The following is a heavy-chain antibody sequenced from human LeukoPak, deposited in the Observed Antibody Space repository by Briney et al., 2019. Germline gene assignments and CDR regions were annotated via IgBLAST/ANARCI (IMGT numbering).Heavy chain of an antibody. D-gene: IGHD3-22*01. V-gene: IGHV3-23*01. CDR1: GFTFSSCA. CDR3: ARDYYDSSGYYGVDY. J-gene: IGHJ4*02. CDR2: ISGRGGTT. Sequence: GGSLRLSCAASGFTFSSCAMSWVRQAPGKGLEWVSVISGRGGTTHYADSVKGRFTISRDNSKNTLSLQMNSLRAEDTAVYYCARDYYDSSGYYGVDYWGQGALVTVSS.